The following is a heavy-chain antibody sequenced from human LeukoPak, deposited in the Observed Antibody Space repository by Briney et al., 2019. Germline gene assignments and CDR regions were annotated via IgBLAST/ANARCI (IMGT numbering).Heavy chain of an antibody. CDR1: GYAFTSYG. Sequence: GASVKVSCKASGYAFTSYGISWVRQAPGQGLEWMGWISGYNGNTNYAQKLQGRVTTTTDTSTSTAYMELRSLTSDDTAVYYCARDKAVTTELTQYFHHWGQGTLVTVSS. V-gene: IGHV1-18*01. CDR3: ARDKAVTTELTQYFHH. D-gene: IGHD4-11*01. J-gene: IGHJ1*01. CDR2: ISGYNGNT.